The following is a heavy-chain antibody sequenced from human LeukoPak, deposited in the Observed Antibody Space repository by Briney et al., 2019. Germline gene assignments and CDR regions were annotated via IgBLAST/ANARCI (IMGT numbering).Heavy chain of an antibody. D-gene: IGHD2-2*01. CDR1: GASISSSRYY. V-gene: IGHV4-39*07. J-gene: IGHJ4*02. CDR3: ASLGVAVPAAVN. Sequence: SETLSLTCTVSGASISSSRYYWSWIRQPPGKGLEWIGEINHSGSTNYNPSLKSRVTISVDTSKNQFSLKLSSVTAADTAVYYCASLGVAVPAAVNWGQGTLVTVSS. CDR2: INHSGST.